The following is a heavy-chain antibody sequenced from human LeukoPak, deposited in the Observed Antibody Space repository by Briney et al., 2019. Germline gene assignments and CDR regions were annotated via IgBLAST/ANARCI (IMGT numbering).Heavy chain of an antibody. CDR2: IYSGGNT. J-gene: IGHJ5*02. Sequence: PGGSLRLSCVASGFSVSSNYMSWVRQTPGKGLEWVSIIYSGGNTYYADSVKGRFTISRDTSKNTLFLQMNSLRAEDTALYYCAKNPVAGSWVVWFDPWGQGTLVTVSS. V-gene: IGHV3-53*01. D-gene: IGHD6-19*01. CDR1: GFSVSSNY. CDR3: AKNPVAGSWVVWFDP.